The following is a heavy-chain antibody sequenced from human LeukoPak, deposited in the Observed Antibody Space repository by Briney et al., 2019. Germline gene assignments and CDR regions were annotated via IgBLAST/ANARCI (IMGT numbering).Heavy chain of an antibody. CDR1: GGSVSSGGYY. D-gene: IGHD2-8*02. CDR2: IYYSGNT. V-gene: IGHV4-31*03. CDR3: ATTGYYYYVDV. Sequence: SQTLSLTCTVSGGSVSSGGYYWSWIRQHPGKGLEWIGYIYYSGNTYYNPSLESRLTISLDTSTNQFSLKLGSVTAADTDVYYCATTGYYYYVDVWGKGTTVTVSS. J-gene: IGHJ6*03.